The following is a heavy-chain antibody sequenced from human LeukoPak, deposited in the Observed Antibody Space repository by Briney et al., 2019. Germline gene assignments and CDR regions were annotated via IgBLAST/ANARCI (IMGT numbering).Heavy chain of an antibody. CDR2: INPNSGGT. J-gene: IGHJ4*02. Sequence: ASVKVSCKASGYTFTGYYMHWVRQAPGQGLEWMGWINPNSGGTNYAQKFQGRVTMTRDTSISTAYMELSRLRSDVTAVYYCARVDGYFDSLDYWGQGTLVTVSS. CDR1: GYTFTGYY. D-gene: IGHD3-9*01. CDR3: ARVDGYFDSLDY. V-gene: IGHV1-2*02.